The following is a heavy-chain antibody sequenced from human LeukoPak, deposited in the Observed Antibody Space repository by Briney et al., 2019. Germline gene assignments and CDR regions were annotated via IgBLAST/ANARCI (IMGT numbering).Heavy chain of an antibody. V-gene: IGHV3-66*01. CDR1: GVTVSNNY. D-gene: IGHD6-13*01. J-gene: IGHJ5*02. Sequence: GASLRLSCAASGVTVSNNYMRWVRQAPGKGPEWVSLIYSGGDTFYADSVKGRSTISRDGSKNTLYLQMNSLRAEDTAVYYCARDPPAEAINTYAWGQGTLVTVSS. CDR2: IYSGGDT. CDR3: ARDPPAEAINTYA.